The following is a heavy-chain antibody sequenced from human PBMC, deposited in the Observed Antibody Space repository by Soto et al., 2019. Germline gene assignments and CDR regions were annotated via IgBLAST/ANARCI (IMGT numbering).Heavy chain of an antibody. CDR3: ARQGFGPLHGLVDV. CDR2: IYYTGNT. CDR1: GGSMKDYY. J-gene: IGHJ6*02. Sequence: TSETLSLTCTVSGGSMKDYYWTWIRQFPGKELEYIGYIYYTGNTNTNPSLQSRVTISLDTSKRQFSLKLRSVAAADTAVYYCARQGFGPLHGLVDVWGQGTTVTVSS. D-gene: IGHD3-10*01. V-gene: IGHV4-59*01.